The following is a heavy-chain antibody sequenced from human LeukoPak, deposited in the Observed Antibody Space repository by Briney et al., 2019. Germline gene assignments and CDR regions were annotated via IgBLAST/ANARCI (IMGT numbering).Heavy chain of an antibody. Sequence: SETLSLTCTVSGGSISSGGYYWSWLRQHPGKGLEWLGYIYYSGSTYYNPSLKSRVTISVDTSKNQFSLKLSSVTAADTAVYYCARVYGSGSYYQIYFDYWGQGTLVTVSS. CDR2: IYYSGST. CDR1: GGSISSGGYY. D-gene: IGHD3-10*01. J-gene: IGHJ4*02. CDR3: ARVYGSGSYYQIYFDY. V-gene: IGHV4-31*03.